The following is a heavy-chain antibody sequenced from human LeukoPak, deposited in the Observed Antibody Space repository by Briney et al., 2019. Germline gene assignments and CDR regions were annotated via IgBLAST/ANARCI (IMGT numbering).Heavy chain of an antibody. D-gene: IGHD6-19*01. V-gene: IGHV3-9*01. CDR1: GFIFNNYA. Sequence: GGSLRLSCAGSGFIFNNYAMQWVRQPPGKGLEWVSGISWNSGSIDYADSVKGRFTISRDNAKNSLYLQMNSLRVEDTAFYYCAKDNRRHYTSGPNPDSLHWGQGALVTVSS. J-gene: IGHJ4*02. CDR2: ISWNSGSI. CDR3: AKDNRRHYTSGPNPDSLH.